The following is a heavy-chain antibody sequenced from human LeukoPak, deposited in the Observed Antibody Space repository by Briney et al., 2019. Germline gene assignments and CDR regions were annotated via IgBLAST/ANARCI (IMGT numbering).Heavy chain of an antibody. CDR2: ISGSGGST. V-gene: IGHV3-23*01. D-gene: IGHD3-10*01. CDR1: GFTFSSYA. J-gene: IGHJ6*02. CDR3: AKGLSLLWFEWTSGMDV. Sequence: GGSLRLSCAASGFTFSSYAMSWVRQAPGKGLEWVSAISGSGGSTYYADSVKGRFTISRDNSKNTLYLQMNSLRAEDTAVYYCAKGLSLLWFEWTSGMDVWGQGTTVTVSS.